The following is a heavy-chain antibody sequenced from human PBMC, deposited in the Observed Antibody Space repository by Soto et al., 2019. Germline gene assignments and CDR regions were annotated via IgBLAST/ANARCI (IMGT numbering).Heavy chain of an antibody. D-gene: IGHD5-18*01. CDR1: GGSISSGYYY. V-gene: IGHV4-30-4*01. CDR2: IYSSGST. J-gene: IGHJ3*02. CDR3: ARAKSRDTGLVDAFDI. Sequence: RSLTCTVSGGSISSGYYYWSWIRQPPGKGLEWIGYIYSSGSTYYNPSLKSRLTISPDTSKSQFSLKLSSVTAADAAVYYCARAKSRDTGLVDAFDIWGQGTMVTVSS.